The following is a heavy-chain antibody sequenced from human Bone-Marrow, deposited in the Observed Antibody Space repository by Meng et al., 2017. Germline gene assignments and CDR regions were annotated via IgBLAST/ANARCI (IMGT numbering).Heavy chain of an antibody. V-gene: IGHV4-59*01. Sequence: GSLRLSCAVYGGSFSGYYWSWIRQPPGKGLEWIGYIYYSGSTNSNPSLKSRVTTSVDTSKNQFSLKLSSVTAADTAVYYCARETYYYDRHIDYWGQGTLVTVSS. CDR1: GGSFSGYY. D-gene: IGHD3-22*01. CDR2: IYYSGST. J-gene: IGHJ4*02. CDR3: ARETYYYDRHIDY.